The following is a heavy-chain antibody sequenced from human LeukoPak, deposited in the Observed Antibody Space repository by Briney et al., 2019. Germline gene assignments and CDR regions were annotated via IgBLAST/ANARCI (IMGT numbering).Heavy chain of an antibody. J-gene: IGHJ4*02. CDR2: ISGSGGST. V-gene: IGHV3-23*01. D-gene: IGHD4-17*01. Sequence: GGSLRLSCAASGFTFSSYDMSWVRQAPGKGLEWVSAISGSGGSTYYAVSVKGRFTISRDNSKNTLYLQMNSLRAEDTAVCYCAKGRFPYFDYGDSYFDGWGQGTLVTVSS. CDR1: GFTFSSYD. CDR3: AKGRFPYFDYGDSYFDG.